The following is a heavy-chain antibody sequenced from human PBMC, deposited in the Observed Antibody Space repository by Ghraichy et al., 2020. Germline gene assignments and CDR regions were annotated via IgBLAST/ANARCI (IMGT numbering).Heavy chain of an antibody. Sequence: ASVKVSCKASGYTFTGYYMHWVRQAPGQGLEWMGWINPNSGGTNYAQKFQGWVTMTRDTSISTAYMELSRLRSDDTAVYYCARDGNYGDYWFDPWGQGTLVTVSS. CDR2: INPNSGGT. D-gene: IGHD4-17*01. CDR3: ARDGNYGDYWFDP. J-gene: IGHJ5*02. CDR1: GYTFTGYY. V-gene: IGHV1-2*04.